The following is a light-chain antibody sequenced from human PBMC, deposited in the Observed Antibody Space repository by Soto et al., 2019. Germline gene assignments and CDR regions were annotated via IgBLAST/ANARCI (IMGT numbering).Light chain of an antibody. V-gene: IGKV3-20*01. CDR1: QTITSNF. J-gene: IGKJ5*01. Sequence: IVLTQSPDTLSLSPGERATLSCRAIQTITSNFLAWYQLKPAQAPRLLIYGASSRATGIPDRFTGSGSGTDFTLTITRLEPEDFAVYYCQRFGSSLPITFGQGTRLEIK. CDR2: GAS. CDR3: QRFGSSLPIT.